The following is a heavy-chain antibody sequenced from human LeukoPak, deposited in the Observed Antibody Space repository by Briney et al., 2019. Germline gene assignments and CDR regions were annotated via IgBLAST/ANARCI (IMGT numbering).Heavy chain of an antibody. J-gene: IGHJ3*02. V-gene: IGHV4-59*01. CDR2: TYYSGST. Sequence: PSETLSLTCTVSGGSISSYYWSWIRQPPGKGLEWIGYTYYSGSTNYNPSLKSRVTISVDTSKNQFSLKLSSVTAADTAVYYCASGLLKVVVPYAFDIWGQGTMVTVSS. D-gene: IGHD3-22*01. CDR3: ASGLLKVVVPYAFDI. CDR1: GGSISSYY.